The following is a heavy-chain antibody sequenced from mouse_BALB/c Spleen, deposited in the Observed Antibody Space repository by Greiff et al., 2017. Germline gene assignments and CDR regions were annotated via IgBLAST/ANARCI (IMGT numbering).Heavy chain of an antibody. CDR1: GFTFSDFY. Sequence: EVKLVESGGGLVQPGGSLRLSCATSGFTFSDFYMEWVRQPPGKRLEWIAASRNKANDYTTEYSASVKGRFIVSRDTSQSILYLQMNALRAEDTAIYYCARDADGSSYGYFDVWGAGTTVTVSS. CDR3: ARDADGSSYGYFDV. D-gene: IGHD1-1*01. J-gene: IGHJ1*01. V-gene: IGHV7-1*02. CDR2: SRNKANDYTT.